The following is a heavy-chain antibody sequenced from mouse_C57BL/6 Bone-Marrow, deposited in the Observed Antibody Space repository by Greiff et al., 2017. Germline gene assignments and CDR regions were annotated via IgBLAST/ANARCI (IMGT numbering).Heavy chain of an antibody. J-gene: IGHJ4*01. CDR2: IDPNSGGT. CDR3: ARVDTTVVARGYAMDY. V-gene: IGHV1-72*01. D-gene: IGHD1-1*01. CDR1: GYTFTSYW. Sequence: VQLQQSGAELVKPGASVKLSCKASGYTFTSYWMHWVKQRPGRGLEWIGRIDPNSGGTKYNEKFKSKATLTVDKPSSTAYMQLSSLTSEDSAVYYCARVDTTVVARGYAMDYWGQGTSVTVSS.